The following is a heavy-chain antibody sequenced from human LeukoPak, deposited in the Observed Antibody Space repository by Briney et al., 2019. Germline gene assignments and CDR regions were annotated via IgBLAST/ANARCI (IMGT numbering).Heavy chain of an antibody. Sequence: GGSLRLSCAASGFTFSSYAMHWVRQAPGKGLEWVAVISYDGSNKYYADSVKGRFTISRDNSKNTLYLQMNSRRAEDTAVYYCVRSGTMIVDQALEWGQGTLVTVSS. CDR3: VRSGTMIVDQALE. CDR1: GFTFSSYA. V-gene: IGHV3-30-3*01. D-gene: IGHD3-22*01. J-gene: IGHJ4*02. CDR2: ISYDGSNK.